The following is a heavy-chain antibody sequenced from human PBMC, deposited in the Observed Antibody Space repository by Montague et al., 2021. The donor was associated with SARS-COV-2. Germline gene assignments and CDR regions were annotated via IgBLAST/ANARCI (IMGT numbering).Heavy chain of an antibody. Sequence: SETLSLTCAVHGTSFSGYYWNWIRQPPGKGLEWIGEINHGGSTKYSPSLKSRLAISADTSKNQFSLKLTSVAAADTAFYYCARLRDGVVPSPILGVGPYYSYYYMDVWGGGTTVTVSS. D-gene: IGHD3-10*01. CDR3: ARLRDGVVPSPILGVGPYYSYYYMDV. J-gene: IGHJ6*03. V-gene: IGHV4-34*01. CDR2: INHGGST. CDR1: GTSFSGYY.